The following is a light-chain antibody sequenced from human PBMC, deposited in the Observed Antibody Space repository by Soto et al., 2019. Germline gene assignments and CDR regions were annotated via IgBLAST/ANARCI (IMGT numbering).Light chain of an antibody. J-gene: IGLJ2*01. V-gene: IGLV4-69*01. Sequence: QSVLTQSPSASASLGASVKLTCTLSSGHSSYAIAWHQQQPEKGPRYLMKLNSDGSHNKGDGIPDRFSGSSSGAERYLTISSPQSEDEADYYCQTWGTGIVVFGGGTKLTVL. CDR3: QTWGTGIVV. CDR2: LNSDGSH. CDR1: SGHSSYA.